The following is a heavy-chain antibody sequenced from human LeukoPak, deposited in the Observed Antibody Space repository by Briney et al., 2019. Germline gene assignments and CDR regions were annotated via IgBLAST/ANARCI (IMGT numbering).Heavy chain of an antibody. CDR1: GFXFSSYG. V-gene: IGHV3-30*18. J-gene: IGHJ3*02. Sequence: PGGSLRLSCAASGFXFSSYGIHWVRQAPGKGLEWVAVISYDGSNKYYADSVKGRFTISRDNSKNTLYLQMNSLRAEDTAVYYCAKDRDSSGLYDAFDIWGQGTMVTVSS. CDR3: AKDRDSSGLYDAFDI. CDR2: ISYDGSNK. D-gene: IGHD3-22*01.